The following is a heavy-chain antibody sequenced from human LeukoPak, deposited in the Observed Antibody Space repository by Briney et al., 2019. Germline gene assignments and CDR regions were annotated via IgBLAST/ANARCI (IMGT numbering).Heavy chain of an antibody. CDR3: ARRKDCSSTSCYNYYYGMDV. D-gene: IGHD2-2*02. CDR1: GGSISSSYY. V-gene: IGHV4-39*01. CDR2: IYYSGST. Sequence: ASETLSLTCTVSGGSISSSYYWGWIRQPPGKGLEWIGSIYYSGSTYYNPSLKSRVTISVDTSKNQFSLKLSSVTAADTAVYYCARRKDCSSTSCYNYYYGMDVWGQGTTVTVSS. J-gene: IGHJ6*02.